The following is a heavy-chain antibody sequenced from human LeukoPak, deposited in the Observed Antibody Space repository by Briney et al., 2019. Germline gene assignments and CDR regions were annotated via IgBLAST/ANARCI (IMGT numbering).Heavy chain of an antibody. V-gene: IGHV3-74*01. Sequence: GGSLRLSCAASGFTFSSYWMHWVRQAPGKGLVWVSRINSDGSSTSYADSVKGRFTISRDNAKNTLYLQMNSLRAEDTAVYYCASLTDIVVVPAAMRGVDYWGQGTLVTVSS. J-gene: IGHJ4*02. CDR2: INSDGSST. D-gene: IGHD2-2*01. CDR3: ASLTDIVVVPAAMRGVDY. CDR1: GFTFSSYW.